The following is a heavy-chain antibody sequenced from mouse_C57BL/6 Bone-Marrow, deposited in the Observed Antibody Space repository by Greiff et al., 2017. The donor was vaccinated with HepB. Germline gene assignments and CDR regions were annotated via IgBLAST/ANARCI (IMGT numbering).Heavy chain of an antibody. Sequence: EVNVVESEGGLVQPGSSMKLSCTASGFTFSDYYMAWVRQVPEEGLEWVANINYDGSSTYYLDSLKSRFIISRDNAKNILYLQMSSLKSEDTATYYCARQGIYSNYVDWYFDVWGTGTTVTVSS. J-gene: IGHJ1*03. CDR2: INYDGSST. CDR3: ARQGIYSNYVDWYFDV. V-gene: IGHV5-16*01. CDR1: GFTFSDYY. D-gene: IGHD2-5*01.